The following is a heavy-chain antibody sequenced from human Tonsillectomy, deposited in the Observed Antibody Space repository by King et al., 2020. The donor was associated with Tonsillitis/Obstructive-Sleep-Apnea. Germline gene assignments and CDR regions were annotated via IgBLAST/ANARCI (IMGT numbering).Heavy chain of an antibody. CDR2: IYPGDSDT. Sequence: QLVQSGAEVKKPGESLKISCKGSGYTFTSYYIAWVRQMSGKGLEWMGIIYPGDSDTRYSPSFQGQVTISVDNYITTAYLQWSSLKASDTATYYCFNGVDYWGQGTLVTVSS. D-gene: IGHD2-8*01. J-gene: IGHJ4*02. CDR1: GYTFTSYY. CDR3: FNGVDY. V-gene: IGHV5-51*01.